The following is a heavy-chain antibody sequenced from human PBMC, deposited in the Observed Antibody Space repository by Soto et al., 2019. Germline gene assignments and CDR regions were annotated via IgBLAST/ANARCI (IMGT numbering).Heavy chain of an antibody. J-gene: IGHJ4*02. D-gene: IGHD3-22*01. CDR3: AGDFDRRDYDSTGYSFDY. CDR2: VYGGTT. Sequence: EVQLVESGGGLVEPGGPLRRSCAASGFTVSDNYMNWVRQAPGKGLEWVAVVYGGTTYYADSVKGRFTISRDNSKNTLYLQMSSLRPEDTAVYYCAGDFDRRDYDSTGYSFDYWGQGTLVAVSS. CDR1: GFTVSDNY. V-gene: IGHV3-66*01.